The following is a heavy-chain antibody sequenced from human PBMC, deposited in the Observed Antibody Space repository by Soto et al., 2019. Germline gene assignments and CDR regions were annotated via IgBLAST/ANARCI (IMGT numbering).Heavy chain of an antibody. CDR3: AVAVVNRYYFDY. CDR1: GGSISSGGYY. V-gene: IGHV4-31*03. Sequence: QVQLQESGPGLVKPSQTLSLTCTVSGGSISSGGYYWSWIRQHPGKGLEGIGYIYYSGSTYYNPSLTTRVTISVDTSKNQFSLKLSSVTAADTAVYYCAVAVVNRYYFDYWGQGTLVTVSS. J-gene: IGHJ4*02. D-gene: IGHD6-19*01. CDR2: IYYSGST.